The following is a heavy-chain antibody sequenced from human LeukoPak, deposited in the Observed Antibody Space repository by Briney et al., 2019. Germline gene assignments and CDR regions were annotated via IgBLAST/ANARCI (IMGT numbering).Heavy chain of an antibody. CDR1: GFAFSSYG. CDR3: ARDVYEYDILTGYYYYGMDV. D-gene: IGHD3-9*01. V-gene: IGHV3-30*03. J-gene: IGHJ6*02. CDR2: ISYDGSNK. Sequence: GGSLRLSCAASGFAFSSYGMHWVRQAPGKGLEWVAVISYDGSNKYYADSVKGRFTISRDNSKNTLYLQMNSLRAEDTAVYYCARDVYEYDILTGYYYYGMDVWGQGTTVTVSS.